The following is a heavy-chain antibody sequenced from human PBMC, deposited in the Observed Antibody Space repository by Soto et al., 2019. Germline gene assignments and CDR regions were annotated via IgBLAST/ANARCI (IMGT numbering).Heavy chain of an antibody. CDR1: GGSFSDYY. D-gene: IGHD2-2*02. CDR3: ASCLYHAHSVFYGNHFFLGMDD. Sequence: SAILSLASVVCGGSFSDYYWTWMSQPAGAGVEGIGEVNHSGSTNYNPSLKSRVTISVDTSKNQVSLKLSSVTAANRDVSFCASCLYHAHSVFYGNHFFLGMDDWGQGTTVT. J-gene: IGHJ6*01. CDR2: VNHSGST. V-gene: IGHV4-34*01.